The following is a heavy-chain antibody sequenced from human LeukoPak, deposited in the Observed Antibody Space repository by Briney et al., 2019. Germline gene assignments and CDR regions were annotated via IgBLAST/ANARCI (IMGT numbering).Heavy chain of an antibody. J-gene: IGHJ4*02. CDR2: ISTYDGST. Sequence: ASVKVSCKASGYTFTTYGINWVRQAPGQGLEWMGWISTYDGSTKYAQKLRDRVTMIREISTSTAYMELRSLRSDDTAVYYCARDQPRRGPGNHDYWGQGTLVTVSS. CDR1: GYTFTTYG. V-gene: IGHV1-18*01. CDR3: ARDQPRRGPGNHDY. D-gene: IGHD1-26*01.